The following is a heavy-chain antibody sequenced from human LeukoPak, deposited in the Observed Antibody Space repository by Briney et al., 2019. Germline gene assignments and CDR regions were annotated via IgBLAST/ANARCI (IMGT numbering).Heavy chain of an antibody. V-gene: IGHV1-2*02. Sequence: ASVKVSCKASGHTFTGYYMHWVRQAPGQGLEWMGWINPNSGGTNYAQKFQGRVTMTRDTSISTAYMELSRLRSDDTAVYYCARHRDYYDSSGYYYPASDIWGQGTMVTVSS. J-gene: IGHJ3*02. CDR1: GHTFTGYY. CDR3: ARHRDYYDSSGYYYPASDI. CDR2: INPNSGGT. D-gene: IGHD3-22*01.